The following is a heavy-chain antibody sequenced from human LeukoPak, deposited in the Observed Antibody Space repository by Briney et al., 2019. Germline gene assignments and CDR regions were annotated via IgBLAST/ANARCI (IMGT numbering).Heavy chain of an antibody. CDR2: IIPIFGTA. J-gene: IGHJ3*02. D-gene: IGHD2-8*01. V-gene: IGHV1-69*06. CDR1: GYTFTSYG. Sequence: ASVKVPCKASGYTFTSYGISWVRQAPGQGLEWMGGIIPIFGTANYAQKFQGRVTITADTSTSTVYMELSSLRSEDTAVYYCARRYCTNGVCYHDRGAFDIWGQGTMVTVSS. CDR3: ARRYCTNGVCYHDRGAFDI.